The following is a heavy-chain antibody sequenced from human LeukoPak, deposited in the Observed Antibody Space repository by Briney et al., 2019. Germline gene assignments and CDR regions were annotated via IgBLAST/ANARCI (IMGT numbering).Heavy chain of an antibody. J-gene: IGHJ4*02. V-gene: IGHV3-23*01. Sequence: GGSLRLSCAASGFTFSNAWMNWVRQAPGKGLEWVSAISGSGGSTYYADSVKGRFTISRDNSKNTLYLQMNSLRAEDTAVYYCAKVNGDYAFDYWGQGTLVTVSS. D-gene: IGHD4-17*01. CDR1: GFTFSNAW. CDR3: AKVNGDYAFDY. CDR2: ISGSGGST.